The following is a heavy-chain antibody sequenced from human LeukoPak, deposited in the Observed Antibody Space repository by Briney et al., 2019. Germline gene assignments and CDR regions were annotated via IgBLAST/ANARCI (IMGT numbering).Heavy chain of an antibody. CDR2: ISAYNGNT. J-gene: IGHJ5*02. Sequence: ASVKVSCKASGYTLTSYGISWVRQAPGQGLEWMGWISAYNGNTNYAQKLQGRVTMTTDTSTSTAYMELRSLRSDDTAVYYCARDPRYCSSTSCYISVGYWFDPWGQGTLVTVSS. V-gene: IGHV1-18*01. D-gene: IGHD2-2*02. CDR1: GYTLTSYG. CDR3: ARDPRYCSSTSCYISVGYWFDP.